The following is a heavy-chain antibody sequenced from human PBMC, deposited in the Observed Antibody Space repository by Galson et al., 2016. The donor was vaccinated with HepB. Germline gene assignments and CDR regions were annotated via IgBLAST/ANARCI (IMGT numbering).Heavy chain of an antibody. J-gene: IGHJ4*02. CDR3: ARVAFDWHHLDD. CDR2: INPDGSSK. Sequence: SLRLSCAASGFTFRTYWMHWVRQAPKKGLEWVSRINPDGSSKMYADSVGGRFTISRDDARSTLYLQMNNLRAEDTAVYFCARVAFDWHHLDDWGQGALVTVSS. D-gene: IGHD3-9*01. V-gene: IGHV3-74*03. CDR1: GFTFRTYW.